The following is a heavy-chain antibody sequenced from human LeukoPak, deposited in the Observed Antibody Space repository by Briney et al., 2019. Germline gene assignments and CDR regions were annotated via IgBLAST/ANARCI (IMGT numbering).Heavy chain of an antibody. D-gene: IGHD3-10*01. CDR2: ISYDGDPK. V-gene: IGHV3-30*18. CDR1: GFTFRTYG. J-gene: IGHJ4*02. Sequence: GGSLRLSCAASGFTFRTYGMHWVRQAPGKGLEWVAVISYDGDPKFYADSVKGRFTISRDNSKNTLYLQMNSLRAEDTAVYYCAKEEAYYYGSGLTDWGQGTLVTVSS. CDR3: AKEEAYYYGSGLTD.